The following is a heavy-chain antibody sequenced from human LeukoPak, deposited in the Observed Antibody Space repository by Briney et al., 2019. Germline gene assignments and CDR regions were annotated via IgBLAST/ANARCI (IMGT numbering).Heavy chain of an antibody. J-gene: IGHJ4*02. Sequence: GGSLRLSCAASGFTFSSYSMNWVRQAPGRGLEWVSSISRSSSYIYYADSVKGRFTISRDNAKNSLYLQMNSLRAEDTAVYYCAREAPTVARDFDYWGQGTLVTVSS. CDR1: GFTFSSYS. V-gene: IGHV3-21*01. D-gene: IGHD4-17*01. CDR3: AREAPTVARDFDY. CDR2: ISRSSSYI.